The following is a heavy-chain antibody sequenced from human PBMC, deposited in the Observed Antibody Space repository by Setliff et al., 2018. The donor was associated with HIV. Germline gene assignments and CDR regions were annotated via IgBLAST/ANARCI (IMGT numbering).Heavy chain of an antibody. CDR3: AREEIIAWAYFDF. V-gene: IGHV3-23*01. Sequence: GGSLSLTCTVSGGSISSGGYYWSWIRQHPGKGLEWVSVISGSGESIYHADSVKGRFTISRDSSRNTLDLEMNNLRAEDTAVYYCAREEIIAWAYFDFWGQGTLVTVSS. D-gene: IGHD2-21*01. J-gene: IGHJ4*02. CDR2: ISGSGESI. CDR1: GGSISSGGYY.